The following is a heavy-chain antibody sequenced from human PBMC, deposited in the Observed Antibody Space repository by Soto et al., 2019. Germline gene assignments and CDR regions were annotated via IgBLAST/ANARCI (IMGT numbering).Heavy chain of an antibody. CDR1: GFTFSDYY. J-gene: IGHJ4*02. V-gene: IGHV3-11*06. CDR3: ARDRRSMADTRVDY. CDR2: ISSSSYT. D-gene: IGHD6-6*01. Sequence: AVGSLRLSCAASGFTFSDYYMSWIRQAPGKGLEWVSYISSSSYTNYADSVKGRFTISRDNAKNSLYLQMNSLRAEDTAVYYCARDRRSMADTRVDYWGQGTLVTVSS.